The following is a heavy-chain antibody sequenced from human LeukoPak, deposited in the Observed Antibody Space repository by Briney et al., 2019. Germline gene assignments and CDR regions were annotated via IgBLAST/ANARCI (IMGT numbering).Heavy chain of an antibody. D-gene: IGHD2-8*02. CDR3: AKGDRGHCTGVKCYPFDY. V-gene: IGHV3-23*01. Sequence: PGGSLRLSCVASGFTYANYAKNWVRQAPGKRLEWVASITGTGGRGGIYYADSVKGRFTISRDNSKNTLFLQMSSLRAEDTAVYHCAKGDRGHCTGVKCYPFDYWGQGTVVTVSS. CDR1: GFTYANYA. J-gene: IGHJ4*02. CDR2: ITGTGGRGGI.